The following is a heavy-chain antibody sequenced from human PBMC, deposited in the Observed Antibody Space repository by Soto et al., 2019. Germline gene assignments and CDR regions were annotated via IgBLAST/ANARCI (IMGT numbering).Heavy chain of an antibody. D-gene: IGHD5-12*01. V-gene: IGHV3-30*18. CDR3: AKDVFTNIEYGGYDDAFDI. CDR1: GFTFSSYG. Sequence: GGSLRLSCAASGFTFSSYGMHWVRQAPGKGLEWVAVISYDGSNKYYADSVKGRFTISRDNSKNTLYLQMNSLRAEDTAVYYWAKDVFTNIEYGGYDDAFDIWGQGTMVTVSS. CDR2: ISYDGSNK. J-gene: IGHJ3*02.